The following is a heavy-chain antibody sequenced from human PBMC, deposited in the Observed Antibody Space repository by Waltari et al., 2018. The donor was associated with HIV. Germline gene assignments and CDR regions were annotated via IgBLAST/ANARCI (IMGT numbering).Heavy chain of an antibody. Sequence: QVQLVQSGAEGKTPGASVEVSCKASGYTLSNYYLTWVRQAPGQGLEWMGRINPSNGGTNYAQSFQGRVTMTRDTSISTAYMELTRLTSDDTAVYYCARAYCSATGCQIGGYWGQGTLVTVSS. CDR2: INPSNGGT. CDR1: GYTLSNYY. J-gene: IGHJ4*02. D-gene: IGHD2-15*01. CDR3: ARAYCSATGCQIGGY. V-gene: IGHV1-2*06.